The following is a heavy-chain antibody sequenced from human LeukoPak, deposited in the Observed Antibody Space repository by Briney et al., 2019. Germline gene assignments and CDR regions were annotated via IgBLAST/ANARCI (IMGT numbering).Heavy chain of an antibody. CDR2: MNPNSGNT. V-gene: IGHV1-8*01. CDR3: ARGPGRIYDFWSGYSDWFDP. Sequence: ASVKVSCKASGYTFTSYDINWVRQATGQGLEWMGWMNPNSGNTGYAQKFQGRVTMTRNTSISTAYMELSSLRSEDTAVYYCARGPGRIYDFWSGYSDWFDPWGQGTLVTVSS. D-gene: IGHD3-3*01. J-gene: IGHJ5*02. CDR1: GYTFTSYD.